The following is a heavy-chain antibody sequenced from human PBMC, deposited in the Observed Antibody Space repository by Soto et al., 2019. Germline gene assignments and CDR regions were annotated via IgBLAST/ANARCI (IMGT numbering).Heavy chain of an antibody. V-gene: IGHV3-23*01. Sequence: GGSMRLSCAASGFTFSSYAMSWVRQAPGKGLEWVSAISGSGGSTYYADSVKGRFTISRDNSKNTLYLQMNSLRAEDTAVYYCAKDWGGGWYAHSYFDYWGQGTRVTVSS. CDR2: ISGSGGST. D-gene: IGHD6-19*01. CDR3: AKDWGGGWYAHSYFDY. J-gene: IGHJ4*02. CDR1: GFTFSSYA.